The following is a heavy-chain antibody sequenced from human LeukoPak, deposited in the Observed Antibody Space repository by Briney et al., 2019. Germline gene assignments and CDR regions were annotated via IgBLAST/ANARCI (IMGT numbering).Heavy chain of an antibody. D-gene: IGHD3-10*01. CDR2: IWYDGSNK. CDR3: ARDPLGYYGSGSYY. J-gene: IGHJ4*02. V-gene: IGHV3-33*01. Sequence: GRSLRLSCAASGFTFSSYGMHWVRQAPGKGLEWVAVIWYDGSNKYYADSVKGRFTISRDNSKNTLYLQMNSLRAEDTAVYYCARDPLGYYGSGSYYWGQGTLVTVSS. CDR1: GFTFSSYG.